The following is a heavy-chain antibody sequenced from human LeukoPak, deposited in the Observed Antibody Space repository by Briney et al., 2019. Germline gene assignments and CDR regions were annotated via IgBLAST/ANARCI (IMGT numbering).Heavy chain of an antibody. D-gene: IGHD6-13*01. V-gene: IGHV4-59*01. CDR2: IYYSGST. CDR3: AGDRGRSLLDY. CDR1: GGSISSFY. Sequence: SETLSLTCTVSGGSISSFYWSSVRQPPRKRPEWIGYIYYSGSTNYYPSLKSRVAISVDTSKNQFSLKLSSVTAADTAVYYCAGDRGRSLLDYWGQGTRVTVSS. J-gene: IGHJ4*02.